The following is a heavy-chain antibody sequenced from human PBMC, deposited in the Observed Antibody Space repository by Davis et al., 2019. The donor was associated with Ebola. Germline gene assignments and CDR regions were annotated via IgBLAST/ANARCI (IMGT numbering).Heavy chain of an antibody. V-gene: IGHV3-33*06. CDR3: AKGSAMTTVTTYGY. D-gene: IGHD4-17*01. J-gene: IGHJ4*02. CDR1: GFTFSSYG. CDR2: IWYDRSNK. Sequence: GESLKISCAASGFTFSSYGMHWVRQAPGKGLEWVAVIWYDRSNKYYADSVKGRFTISRDNSKNTLYLQMNSLRAEDTAVYYCAKGSAMTTVTTYGYWGQGTLVTVSS.